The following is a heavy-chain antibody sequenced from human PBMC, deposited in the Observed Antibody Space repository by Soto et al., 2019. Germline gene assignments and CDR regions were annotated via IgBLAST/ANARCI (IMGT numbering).Heavy chain of an antibody. J-gene: IGHJ4*02. CDR3: ARCNIYDTKHPCGY. Sequence: SVKVSCKASGGTFSRFTITWVRQAPGQGLEWMGGIIPFFGTVNYAQKLQGRVTISADESTSTAYMELSTLRSEDTAMYFCARCNIYDTKHPCGYWGQGTLVTVSS. D-gene: IGHD3-22*01. V-gene: IGHV1-69*13. CDR1: GGTFSRFT. CDR2: IIPFFGTV.